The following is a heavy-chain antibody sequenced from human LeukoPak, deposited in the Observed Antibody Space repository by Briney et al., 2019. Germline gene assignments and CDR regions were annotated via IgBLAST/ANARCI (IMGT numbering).Heavy chain of an antibody. D-gene: IGHD3-10*01. CDR2: IYHSGRT. CDR3: ARSLYYYGSDSFDI. J-gene: IGHJ3*02. V-gene: IGHV4-38-2*02. CDR1: GYSISSGYY. Sequence: SSETLSLTCTVSGYSISSGYYWGWIRQPPGKGLEWIGSIYHSGRTFYNPSLKSRVTISVDTSKNQFSLKLSSVTAADTAVYYCARSLYYYGSDSFDIWGQGTMVTVSS.